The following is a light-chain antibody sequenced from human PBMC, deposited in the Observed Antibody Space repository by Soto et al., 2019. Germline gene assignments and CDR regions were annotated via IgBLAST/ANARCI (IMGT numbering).Light chain of an antibody. J-gene: IGKJ4*01. Sequence: EIVMTQSPATLSVSPGERATLSCRASQSVSSNLAWYQQKPGQAPRLLIYGASTRATGIPARFSGSGSGTEFTLTISSLQSDDFALYYCQQYNNWPPLTFGGWTKLEIK. CDR3: QQYNNWPPLT. CDR2: GAS. CDR1: QSVSSN. V-gene: IGKV3-15*01.